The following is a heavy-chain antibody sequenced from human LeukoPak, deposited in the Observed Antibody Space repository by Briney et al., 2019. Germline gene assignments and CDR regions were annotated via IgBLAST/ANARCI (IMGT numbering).Heavy chain of an antibody. CDR3: ARDMAEMAVDY. CDR2: ISSSGSTI. V-gene: IGHV3-48*03. D-gene: IGHD5-24*01. CDR1: GFTFSSYE. Sequence: GGSLRLSCAASGFTFSSYEINWVRQAPGKGLEWVSYISSSGSTIYYADSVKGRFTISRDNAKNSLYLQMHSLRVEDTAVYYCARDMAEMAVDYWGQGILVTVSS. J-gene: IGHJ4*02.